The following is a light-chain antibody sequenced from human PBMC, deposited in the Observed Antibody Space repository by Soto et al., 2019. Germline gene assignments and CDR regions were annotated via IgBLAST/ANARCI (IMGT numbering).Light chain of an antibody. CDR1: SSDVGGYNY. J-gene: IGLJ2*01. CDR3: SSYAGSNNLV. CDR2: EVN. V-gene: IGLV2-8*01. Sequence: QSALTQPPSASGSPGQSVTISCTGTSSDVGGYNYVSWYQQHPGKAPKLMIYEVNKRPSGVPDRFSGSKSGNTASLTVFGLQAEDEADYYCSSYAGSNNLVFGGGTKVTVL.